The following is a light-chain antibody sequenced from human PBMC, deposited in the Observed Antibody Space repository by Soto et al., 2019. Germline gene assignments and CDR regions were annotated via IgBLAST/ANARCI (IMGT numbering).Light chain of an antibody. CDR3: AAWDDSLKEV. CDR1: SSNIGTNT. Sequence: QSGLTQAPSASRTPGQRVTISCSESSSNIGTNTVNWYQQLPVTAPKLLIYSNNQRPSGVPDRCSGPKSGTSASLAITGLQSEAGADYYCAAWDDSLKEVVAAGTKVTVL. J-gene: IGLJ1*01. CDR2: SNN. V-gene: IGLV1-44*01.